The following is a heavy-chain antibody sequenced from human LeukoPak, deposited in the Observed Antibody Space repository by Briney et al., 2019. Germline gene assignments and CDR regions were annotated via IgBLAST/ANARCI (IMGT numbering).Heavy chain of an antibody. Sequence: GRSLRLSCAASGFTFSSYGMHWVRQAPGKGLEWVAVIWYDGSNKYYAVSVKGRFTISRDNSKNTLYLQMNSLRAEDTAVYYCAKFAGSWYDAAYYYYMDVWGKGTTVTVSS. CDR1: GFTFSSYG. CDR2: IWYDGSNK. V-gene: IGHV3-33*06. CDR3: AKFAGSWYDAAYYYYMDV. J-gene: IGHJ6*03. D-gene: IGHD6-13*01.